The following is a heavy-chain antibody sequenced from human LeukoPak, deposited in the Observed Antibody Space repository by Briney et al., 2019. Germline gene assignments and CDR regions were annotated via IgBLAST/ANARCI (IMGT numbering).Heavy chain of an antibody. V-gene: IGHV3-23*01. CDR3: PKGSGGARPYYFDY. D-gene: IGHD6-6*01. J-gene: IGHJ4*02. CDR1: GFTFSNYA. Sequence: GGSLRLSCAASGFTFSNYAMSWVRQAPGKGLEWVSAITGSGGSTYYADSVKGRFTISRDNSQNTLYLQMNSLRAEDTAVYYCPKGSGGARPYYFDYWGQGTLVTVSS. CDR2: ITGSGGST.